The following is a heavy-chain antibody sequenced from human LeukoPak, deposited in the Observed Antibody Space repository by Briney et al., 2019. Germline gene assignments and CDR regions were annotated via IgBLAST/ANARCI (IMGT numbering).Heavy chain of an antibody. CDR3: ARAGYYYGSGSYYAFDY. J-gene: IGHJ4*02. CDR1: GYTFTSYD. CDR2: MNPNSGNT. D-gene: IGHD3-10*01. Sequence: GASVKVSCKASGYTFTSYDINWVRQATGQGLEWMGWMNPNSGNTGYAQKFQGRVTMTRNTSISTAYMELSSLRSEDTAVYYCARAGYYYGSGSYYAFDYWGQGTLVTVSS. V-gene: IGHV1-8*01.